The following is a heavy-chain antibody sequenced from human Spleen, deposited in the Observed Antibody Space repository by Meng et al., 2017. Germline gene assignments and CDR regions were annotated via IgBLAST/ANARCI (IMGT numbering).Heavy chain of an antibody. CDR1: GFTVSSNY. Sequence: GESLKISCAASGFTVSSNYMSWVRQAPGKGLEWVSVIYSGGSTYYADSVKGRFTISRDNSRDTLYMQMNRLRGEDTAVYYCSGHVDYWGHGTLVTVSS. CDR2: IYSGGST. CDR3: SGHVDY. J-gene: IGHJ4*01. V-gene: IGHV3-53*01.